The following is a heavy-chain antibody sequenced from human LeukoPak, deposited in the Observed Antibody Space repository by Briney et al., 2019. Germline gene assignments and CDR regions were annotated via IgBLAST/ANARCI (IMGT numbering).Heavy chain of an antibody. CDR3: ARGPYYYDSSGYHY. D-gene: IGHD3-22*01. CDR2: IHHDGST. J-gene: IGHJ4*02. V-gene: IGHV4-34*01. Sequence: SETLSLTCAVHGGSFSGYYWSWIRQPPGKGPELIGEIHHDGSTNYNPSLKSRVTISVDTSKNQFSLKLSSVTAADTAVYYCARGPYYYDSSGYHYWGQGTLVTVSS. CDR1: GGSFSGYY.